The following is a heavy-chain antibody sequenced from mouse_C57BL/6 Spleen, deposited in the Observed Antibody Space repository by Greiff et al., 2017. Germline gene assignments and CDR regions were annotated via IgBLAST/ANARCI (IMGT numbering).Heavy chain of an antibody. CDR2: IDPSDSYT. CDR3: ARGGLLAWFAY. Sequence: QVQLQQSGAELVKPGASVKLSCKASGYTFPSYWMPWVKQRPGQGLEWIGEIDPSDSYTNYNQKFKGKATLTVDTSSSAAYMQLSRLTSEDSAVYYCARGGLLAWFAYWGQGTLVTVSA. V-gene: IGHV1-50*01. J-gene: IGHJ3*01. CDR1: GYTFPSYW. D-gene: IGHD1-1*01.